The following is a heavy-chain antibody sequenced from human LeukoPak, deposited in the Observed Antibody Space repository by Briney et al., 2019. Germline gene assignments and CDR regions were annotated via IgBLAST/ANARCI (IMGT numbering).Heavy chain of an antibody. CDR1: GGSITNYIYH. CDR3: ARGRGYSDSSSYYFDY. J-gene: IGHJ4*02. V-gene: IGHV4-39*01. CDR2: IYYSGST. D-gene: IGHD3-22*01. Sequence: ASETLSLTCIVSGGSITNYIYHWAWIRQPPGKGLECIGTIYYSGSTSYNPSLKSRVTISADTSKNQFSLKLSSVTAADTAVYYCARGRGYSDSSSYYFDYWGQGTLVT.